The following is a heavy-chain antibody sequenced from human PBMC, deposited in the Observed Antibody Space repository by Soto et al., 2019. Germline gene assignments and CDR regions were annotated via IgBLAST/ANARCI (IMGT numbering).Heavy chain of an antibody. CDR2: IYYSGST. J-gene: IGHJ4*02. Sequence: SETLSLTCTFSGGSISSGGYYWSWVRQHPGKGLEWIGYIYYSGSTYYNPSLKSRVTISVDTSRNQFSLKLSSVTAADTAVYYCARARLGYYYDSSGYPLGYFDYWGQGTLVTVSS. CDR3: ARARLGYYYDSSGYPLGYFDY. V-gene: IGHV4-31*03. D-gene: IGHD3-22*01. CDR1: GGSISSGGYY.